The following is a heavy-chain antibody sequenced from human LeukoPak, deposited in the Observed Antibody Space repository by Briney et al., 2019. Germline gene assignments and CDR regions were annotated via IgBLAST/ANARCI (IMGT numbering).Heavy chain of an antibody. CDR1: GGSISSGDYY. V-gene: IGHV4-30-4*01. Sequence: SETLSLTCTVSGGSISSGDYYWGWIRQPPGKGLEWIGYIYYSGSTYYNPSLKSRVTISVDTSKNQFSLKLSSVTAADTAVYYCARLYYYDSSGYRFWHFDLWGRGTLVTVSS. CDR2: IYYSGST. CDR3: ARLYYYDSSGYRFWHFDL. J-gene: IGHJ2*01. D-gene: IGHD3-22*01.